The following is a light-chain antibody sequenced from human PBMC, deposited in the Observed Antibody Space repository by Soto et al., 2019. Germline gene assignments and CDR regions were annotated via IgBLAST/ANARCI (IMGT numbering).Light chain of an antibody. Sequence: EIVITQSPATLSLSPGERATLSCRASQSISSNLDWYQQKPGQAPRLLIYGASTRATGIPARFSGSGPGTEFTLTISSLQSEDFAVYYCQQYHKWPLTFGGGTKVDIK. CDR3: QQYHKWPLT. CDR1: QSISSN. J-gene: IGKJ4*01. V-gene: IGKV3-15*01. CDR2: GAS.